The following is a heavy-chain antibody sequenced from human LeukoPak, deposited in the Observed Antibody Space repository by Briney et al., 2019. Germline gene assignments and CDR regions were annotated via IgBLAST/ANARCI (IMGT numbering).Heavy chain of an antibody. D-gene: IGHD3-3*01. CDR3: ARRFPGGILERLLHFDY. V-gene: IGHV4-34*01. Sequence: PGGSLRLSCAVSGFTFSTYWMSWVRQPPGKGLEWIGEINHSGSTNYNPSLKSRVTISVDTSKNQFSLKLSSVTAADTAVYYCARRFPGGILERLLHFDYWGQGTLVTVSS. CDR1: GFTFSTYW. CDR2: INHSGST. J-gene: IGHJ4*02.